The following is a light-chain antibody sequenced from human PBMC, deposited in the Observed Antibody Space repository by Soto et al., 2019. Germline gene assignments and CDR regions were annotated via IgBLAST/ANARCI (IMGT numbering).Light chain of an antibody. CDR1: QSLLFSSNNKTY. Sequence: DIVITQSPDSLAVSLGERATISCKSSQSLLFSSNNKTYLTWYQHRPGQSPKMLIFWASARESGVPERFSGSGSETDFTLTISGLQPEDAAVYYCQQYYSDFFTFGQGTRLEIK. CDR2: WAS. CDR3: QQYYSDFFT. J-gene: IGKJ2*01. V-gene: IGKV4-1*01.